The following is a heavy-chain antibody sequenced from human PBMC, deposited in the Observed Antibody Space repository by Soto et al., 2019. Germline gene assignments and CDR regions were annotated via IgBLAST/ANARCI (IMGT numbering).Heavy chain of an antibody. CDR3: AKEGGVIFGVVRNYFDY. V-gene: IGHV3-30*18. CDR2: ISYDGSNK. Sequence: QVQLVESGGGVVQPGRSLSLSCAASGFTFSSYGMHWVRQAPGKGLEWVAVISYDGSNKYYADSVKGRFTISRDNSKNTLYLQMNSLRAEDTAVYYCAKEGGVIFGVVRNYFDYWGQGTLVTVSS. CDR1: GFTFSSYG. D-gene: IGHD3-3*01. J-gene: IGHJ4*02.